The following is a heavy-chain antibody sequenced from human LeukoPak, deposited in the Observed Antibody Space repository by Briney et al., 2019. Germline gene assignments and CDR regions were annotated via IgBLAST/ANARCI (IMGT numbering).Heavy chain of an antibody. CDR3: ANSSWIKYNWFDP. J-gene: IGHJ5*02. CDR2: TKNKAQGYTT. CDR1: GFIFSDHY. Sequence: GGSLRLSCAASGFIFSDHYMDWVRQAPGRGLEWVGRTKNKAQGYTTEYAASVKGRFTISRDDSGNSLYLQMNRLKTEDTAVYYCANSSWIKYNWFDPWGQGTLVTVSS. V-gene: IGHV3-72*01. D-gene: IGHD6-13*01.